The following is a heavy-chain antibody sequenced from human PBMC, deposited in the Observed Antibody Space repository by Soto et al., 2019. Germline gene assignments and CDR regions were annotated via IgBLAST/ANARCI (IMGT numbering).Heavy chain of an antibody. CDR1: CGSISSYY. D-gene: IGHD6-13*01. J-gene: IGHJ5*02. Sequence: PSETLSLTCAVSCGSISSYYWSWIRQPPGKGLEWIGYIYYSGSTNYNPSLKSRVTISVDTSKNQFSLKLSSVTAADTAVYYCAREGEIAAADDWFDPWDQGTLVTVSS. CDR3: AREGEIAAADDWFDP. V-gene: IGHV4-59*01. CDR2: IYYSGST.